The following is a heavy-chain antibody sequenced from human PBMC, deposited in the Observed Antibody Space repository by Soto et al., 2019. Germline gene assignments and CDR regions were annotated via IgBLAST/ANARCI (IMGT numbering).Heavy chain of an antibody. CDR3: ASVGSSGY. D-gene: IGHD6-19*01. CDR2: ISYDGSNK. V-gene: IGHV3-30*03. CDR1: GFTFSSYG. J-gene: IGHJ4*02. Sequence: QVQLVESGGGVVQPGRSLRLSCAASGFTFSSYGMHWVRQDPGKGLEWVAVISYDGSNKYYADSVKGRFTISRDNSKNTLYLQMNSLIAEATAVDYCASVGSSGYWCQGTLVTVSS.